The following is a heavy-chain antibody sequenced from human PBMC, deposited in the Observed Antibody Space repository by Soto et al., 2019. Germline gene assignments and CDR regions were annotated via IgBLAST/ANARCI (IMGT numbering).Heavy chain of an antibody. CDR2: INHSGST. CDR1: GGSFSGYY. J-gene: IGHJ5*02. V-gene: IGHV4-34*01. Sequence: PSETLSLTCAVYGGSFSGYYWSWIRQPPGKGLEWIGEINHSGSTNYNPSLKSRVTISVDTSKNQFSLKLSSVTAADTAVYYCARGLYCSSTSCYLRTDDYTNWFDPWGQGTLVTVSS. CDR3: ARGLYCSSTSCYLRTDDYTNWFDP. D-gene: IGHD2-2*01.